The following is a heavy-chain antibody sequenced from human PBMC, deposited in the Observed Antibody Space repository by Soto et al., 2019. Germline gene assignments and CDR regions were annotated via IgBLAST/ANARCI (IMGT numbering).Heavy chain of an antibody. V-gene: IGHV5-51*01. D-gene: IGHD4-17*01. Sequence: EVQLVQSGAEVKKPGESLKISCKGSGYSFTSYWIGWVRQMPGKGLEWMGIIYPGDSDTRYSPSFQGQVTISADKSISTAYLQWSRLKASDTAMYYCARHPDYGDEGYYKYVRGKGTTVTVSS. J-gene: IGHJ6*03. CDR1: GYSFTSYW. CDR2: IYPGDSDT. CDR3: ARHPDYGDEGYYKYV.